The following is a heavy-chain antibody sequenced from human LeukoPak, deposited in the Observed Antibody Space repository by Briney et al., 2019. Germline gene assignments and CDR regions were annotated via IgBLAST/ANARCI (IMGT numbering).Heavy chain of an antibody. CDR2: INHSGST. Sequence: SETLSLTCAVYGGSFSGYYWSWIRQPPGKGLEWIGEINHSGSTNYNPSLKSRVTISVDTSKNQFSLKLSSVTAADTAVYYCARVNDILTGYYDYFDYWGQGTLVTVSS. CDR1: GGSFSGYY. D-gene: IGHD3-9*01. CDR3: ARVNDILTGYYDYFDY. V-gene: IGHV4-34*01. J-gene: IGHJ4*02.